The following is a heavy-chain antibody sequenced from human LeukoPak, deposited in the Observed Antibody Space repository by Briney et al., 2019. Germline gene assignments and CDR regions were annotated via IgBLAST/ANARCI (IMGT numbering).Heavy chain of an antibody. CDR1: GFTFSSYA. Sequence: GGSLRLSCAASGFTFSSYAMSWVRQAPGKGLEWVSAISGSGGSTYYADSVKGRFTISRDNSKNTLYLQMNSLRAEDTAVYYCAKSMGGYYDSGGLSSFDYWGQGTLVTVSS. J-gene: IGHJ4*02. CDR2: ISGSGGST. D-gene: IGHD3-22*01. V-gene: IGHV3-23*01. CDR3: AKSMGGYYDSGGLSSFDY.